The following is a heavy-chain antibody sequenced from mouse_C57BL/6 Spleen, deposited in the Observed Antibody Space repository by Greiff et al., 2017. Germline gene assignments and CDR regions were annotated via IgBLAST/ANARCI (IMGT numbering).Heavy chain of an antibody. D-gene: IGHD4-1*01. J-gene: IGHJ3*01. CDR3: TSWDPAWFAY. CDR1: GYTFTDYE. Sequence: QVQLQQSGAELVRPGASVTLSCKASGYTFTDYEMHWVKQTPVHGLEWIGAIDPETGGTAYNQKFKGKAILTADKSSSTAYMELRSLTSEDSAVYYCTSWDPAWFAYWGQGTLSLSLQ. CDR2: IDPETGGT. V-gene: IGHV1-15*01.